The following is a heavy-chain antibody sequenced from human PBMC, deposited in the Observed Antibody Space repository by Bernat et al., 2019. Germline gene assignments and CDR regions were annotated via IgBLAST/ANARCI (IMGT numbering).Heavy chain of an antibody. CDR1: GFTFSDYW. V-gene: IGHV3-74*01. J-gene: IGHJ4*02. CDR2: INSDESGT. D-gene: IGHD6-6*01. Sequence: EVQLVESGGGLVQPGGSLRLSCAASGFTFSDYWMHWVRQAPGKGLLWVSRINSDESGTSYADSVKCRFAISRDNAKNTLYLQMNSLRAEDTAVYYCARGGIAARIDYWGQGTLVTVSS. CDR3: ARGGIAARIDY.